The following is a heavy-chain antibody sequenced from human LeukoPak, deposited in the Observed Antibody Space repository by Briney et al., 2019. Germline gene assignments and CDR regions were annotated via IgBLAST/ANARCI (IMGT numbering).Heavy chain of an antibody. CDR3: ARGYPTNYCSSTSCYKTNWFDP. V-gene: IGHV1-69*05. J-gene: IGHJ5*02. CDR1: EGTFSSYA. D-gene: IGHD2-2*02. Sequence: SVKVSCKASEGTFSSYAISWVRQAPGQGLEWMGGIIPIFGTANYAQKFQGRVTITTDESTSTAYMELSSLRSEDTAVYYCARGYPTNYCSSTSCYKTNWFDPGAREPWSPSPQ. CDR2: IIPIFGTA.